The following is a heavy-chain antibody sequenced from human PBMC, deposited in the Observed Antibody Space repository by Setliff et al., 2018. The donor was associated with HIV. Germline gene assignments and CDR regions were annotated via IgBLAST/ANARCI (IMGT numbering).Heavy chain of an antibody. CDR2: IRTYNGNT. D-gene: IGHD3-22*01. Sequence: VASVKVSCKTSGYTFTNYGISWVRQAPGQGLEWTGWIRTYNGNTNYAQRLQGRVTMTTDTSTSTAYMELRSLRSDDTAVYYRARGYDGSGFYYVYWGQGTLVTVSS. CDR1: GYTFTNYG. CDR3: ARGYDGSGFYYVY. J-gene: IGHJ4*02. V-gene: IGHV1-18*01.